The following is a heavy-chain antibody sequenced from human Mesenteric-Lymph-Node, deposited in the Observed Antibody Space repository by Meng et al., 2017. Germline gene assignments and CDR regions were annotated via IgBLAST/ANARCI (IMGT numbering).Heavy chain of an antibody. Sequence: ASVKVSCKASGYTFTSYDINWVRQATGQGLEWMGWMNPNSGNTSYAQKFQGRVTMTRNTSISTAYMELSSLRSEDTAVYYCARDTPPDYGDYEGWDYWGQGTLVTVSS. J-gene: IGHJ4*02. CDR1: GYTFTSYD. D-gene: IGHD4-17*01. V-gene: IGHV1-8*01. CDR3: ARDTPPDYGDYEGWDY. CDR2: MNPNSGNT.